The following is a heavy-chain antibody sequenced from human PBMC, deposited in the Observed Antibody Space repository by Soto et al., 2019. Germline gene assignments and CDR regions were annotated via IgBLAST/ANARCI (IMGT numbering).Heavy chain of an antibody. J-gene: IGHJ6*02. V-gene: IGHV3-73*01. D-gene: IGHD3-22*01. CDR2: IRSKANSYAT. Sequence: GGSLRLSCAASGFTFSGSAMHWVRQASGKGLEWVGRIRSKANSYATAYAASVKGRFTISRDDSKNTAYLQMNSLKTEDTAVYYCTRQLYYYDSSGYYPDFYYYGMDVWGQGTTVTVSS. CDR1: GFTFSGSA. CDR3: TRQLYYYDSSGYYPDFYYYGMDV.